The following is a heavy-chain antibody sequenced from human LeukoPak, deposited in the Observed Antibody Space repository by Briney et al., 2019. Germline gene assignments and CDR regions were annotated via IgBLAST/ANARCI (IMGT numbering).Heavy chain of an antibody. V-gene: IGHV3-48*03. CDR2: ISSSGSTI. CDR1: GFTFSSYE. J-gene: IGHJ4*02. Sequence: PGGSLRLSCAASGFTFSSYEMNWVRQAPGKGLEWVSYISSSGSTIYYADSVKGRFTISRDNAKNSLYLQINSLRAEDTAVYYCARVALRGHPIKWEPIPQYYFDYWGQGTLVTVSS. D-gene: IGHD1-26*01. CDR3: ARVALRGHPIKWEPIPQYYFDY.